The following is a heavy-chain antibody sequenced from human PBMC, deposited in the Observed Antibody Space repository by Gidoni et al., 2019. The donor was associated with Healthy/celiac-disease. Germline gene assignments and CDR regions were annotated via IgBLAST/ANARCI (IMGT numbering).Heavy chain of an antibody. D-gene: IGHD3-3*01. Sequence: QVQLVESGGGVVQPGRSLRLSCAASGFTFSSYAMHWVRQAPGKGLEVVAVISYDGSNKYYADSVKGRFTISRDNSKNTLYLQMNSLRAEDTAVYYCAKGTIRFLEFPPDYWGQGTLVTVSS. J-gene: IGHJ4*02. CDR2: ISYDGSNK. CDR1: GFTFSSYA. V-gene: IGHV3-30*18. CDR3: AKGTIRFLEFPPDY.